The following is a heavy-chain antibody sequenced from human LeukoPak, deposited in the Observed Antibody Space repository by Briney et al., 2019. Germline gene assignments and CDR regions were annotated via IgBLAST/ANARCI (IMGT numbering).Heavy chain of an antibody. V-gene: IGHV4-30-2*03. CDR3: ARHRYCSSTSCPLSYYYYYYYMDV. D-gene: IGHD2-2*01. Sequence: SETLSLTCTVSGGSISSGGYYWSWIRQPPGKGLEWIGYIYHSGSTYYNPSLKSRVTISVDTSKNQFSLKLSSVTAADTAVYYCARHRYCSSTSCPLSYYYYYYYMDVWGKGTTVTVSS. CDR2: IYHSGST. CDR1: GGSISSGGYY. J-gene: IGHJ6*03.